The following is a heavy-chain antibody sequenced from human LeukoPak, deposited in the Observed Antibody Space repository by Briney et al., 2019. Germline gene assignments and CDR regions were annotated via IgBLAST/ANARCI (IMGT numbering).Heavy chain of an antibody. CDR1: GFTFSSYS. D-gene: IGHD6-19*01. CDR2: ISSSSSYI. V-gene: IGHV3-21*01. CDR3: ARDRVGIAVGYYYYYYMDV. Sequence: GGSLRLSCAASGFTFSSYSMNWVRQAPGKGLEWVSSISSSSSYIYYADSVKGRFTISRDNAKNSLYLQMNSLRAEDTAVYYCARDRVGIAVGYYYYYYMDVWGKGTTVTVSS. J-gene: IGHJ6*03.